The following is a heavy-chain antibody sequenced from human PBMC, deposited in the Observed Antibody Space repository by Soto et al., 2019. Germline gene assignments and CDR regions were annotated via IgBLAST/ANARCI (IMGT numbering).Heavy chain of an antibody. J-gene: IGHJ4*02. CDR1: GLTFRSYA. V-gene: IGHV3-30-3*01. CDR3: ARDRYYYDSSGYPPGFDY. Sequence: PGGSLRLSCEASGLTFRSYAMHWVRQAPGKGPEWVAVISHDGSSEYYADSVKGRFTISRDNSKNTLYLQMNSLRAEDTAVYYCARDRYYYDSSGYPPGFDYWGQGTLVTVSS. D-gene: IGHD3-22*01. CDR2: ISHDGSSE.